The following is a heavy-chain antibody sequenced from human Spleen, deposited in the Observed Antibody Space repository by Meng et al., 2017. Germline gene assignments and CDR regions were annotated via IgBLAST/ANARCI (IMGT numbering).Heavy chain of an antibody. CDR1: GYTLTNYY. CDR2: INRYSGNT. CDR3: ATRGKPYLNC. Sequence: QVQLVESGAEVKKPGASVTVSCKASGYTLTNYYMHWVRQAPGQGLEWMGWINRYSGNTDYAQKFQGRVTMTTDTSTSTAYMELTSLRSDDTAVYYCATRGKPYLNCWGQGTLVTVSS. V-gene: IGHV1-18*04. J-gene: IGHJ4*02.